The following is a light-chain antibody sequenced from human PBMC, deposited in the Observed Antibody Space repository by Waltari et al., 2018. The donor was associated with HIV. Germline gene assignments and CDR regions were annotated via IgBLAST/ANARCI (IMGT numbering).Light chain of an antibody. V-gene: IGLV2-14*01. CDR1: TSAIGEYNY. CDR2: EVS. CDR3: SSYTNKYTWV. J-gene: IGLJ3*02. Sequence: QSALTHPASVSGSPGQSITISCTETTSAIGEYNYVTWFQHHPAEAPKLIIFEVSTRPSGVSTRFSGSKSGNTASLTVSGLQPEDEADYYCSSYTNKYTWVFGGGTKLTVL.